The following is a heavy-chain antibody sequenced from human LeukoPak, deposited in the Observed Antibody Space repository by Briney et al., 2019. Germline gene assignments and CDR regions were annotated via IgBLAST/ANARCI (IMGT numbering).Heavy chain of an antibody. D-gene: IGHD1-26*01. CDR1: GGSFSGYY. CDR2: INHSGST. Sequence: SETLSLTCAVYGGSFSGYYWSWIRQPPGKGLEWIGEINHSGSTNYNPSLKSRVTISVGTSKNQFSLKLSSVTAADTAMYYCTREDGVSYYKFFDSWGQGTLVTVSS. V-gene: IGHV4-34*01. J-gene: IGHJ4*02. CDR3: TREDGVSYYKFFDS.